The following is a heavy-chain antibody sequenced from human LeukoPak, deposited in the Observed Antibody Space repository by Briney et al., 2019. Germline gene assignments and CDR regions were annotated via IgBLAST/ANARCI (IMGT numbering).Heavy chain of an antibody. Sequence: GALRLSCAASGFTVSSNYMSWVRQAPGKGLEWVSVIYSGGSTYYADSVKGRFTISRDNSKNTLYLQVNSLRAEDTAVYYCARLAGTQNHYWYFDLWGRGTLVTVSS. J-gene: IGHJ2*01. V-gene: IGHV3-66*01. D-gene: IGHD6-19*01. CDR3: ARLAGTQNHYWYFDL. CDR1: GFTVSSNY. CDR2: IYSGGST.